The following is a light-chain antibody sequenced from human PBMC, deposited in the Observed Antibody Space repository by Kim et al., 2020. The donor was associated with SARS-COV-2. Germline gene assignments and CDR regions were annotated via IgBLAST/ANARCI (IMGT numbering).Light chain of an antibody. J-gene: IGKJ5*01. Sequence: PGERATPPCWARQRVSSSYFAWYQQPPGQTPTLLLYGASSRATGIPDRFSGSGSGTDFPLTISSLEPEDCAVYYCQQYGSSPPGTFGQGTRLEIK. CDR2: GAS. CDR3: QQYGSSPPGT. CDR1: QRVSSSY. V-gene: IGKV3-20*01.